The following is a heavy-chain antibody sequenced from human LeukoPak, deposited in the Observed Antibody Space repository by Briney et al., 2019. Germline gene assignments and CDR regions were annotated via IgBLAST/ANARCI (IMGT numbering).Heavy chain of an antibody. CDR2: ISYDGSNK. Sequence: GGSLRLSYAASGFTFSSYGMHWVRQAPGKGLEWVAVISYDGSNKYYADSVKGRFTISRDNSKNTLYLQMNSLRAEDTAVYYCAKDYDSSGDYWGQGTLVTVSS. CDR1: GFTFSSYG. V-gene: IGHV3-30*18. CDR3: AKDYDSSGDY. J-gene: IGHJ4*02. D-gene: IGHD3-22*01.